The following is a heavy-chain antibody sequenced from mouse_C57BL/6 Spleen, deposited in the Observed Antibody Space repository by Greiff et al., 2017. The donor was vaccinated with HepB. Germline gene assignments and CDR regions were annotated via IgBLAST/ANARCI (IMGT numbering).Heavy chain of an antibody. Sequence: QVHVKQSGPGLVQPSQSLSITCTVSGFSLTSYGVHWVRQSPGKGLEWLGVIWSGGSTDYNAAFISRLSISKDNSKSQVFFKMNSLQADDTAIYYCARFYLDAMDYWGQGTSVTVSS. CDR3: ARFYLDAMDY. J-gene: IGHJ4*01. CDR2: IWSGGST. CDR1: GFSLTSYG. V-gene: IGHV2-2*01. D-gene: IGHD2-1*01.